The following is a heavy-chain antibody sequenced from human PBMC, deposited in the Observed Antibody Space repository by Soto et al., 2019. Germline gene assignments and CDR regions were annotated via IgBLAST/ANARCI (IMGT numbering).Heavy chain of an antibody. Sequence: SLRLSCAASGFTFSSYGMHWVRQAPGKGLEWVAVISYDGSNKYYADSVKGRFTISRDNSKNTLYLQMNSLRAEDTAVYYCAKDGVRLLGYYYYYYGMDVWGQGTTVTVSS. V-gene: IGHV3-30*18. CDR1: GFTFSSYG. CDR3: AKDGVRLLGYYYYYYGMDV. CDR2: ISYDGSNK. J-gene: IGHJ6*02. D-gene: IGHD3-22*01.